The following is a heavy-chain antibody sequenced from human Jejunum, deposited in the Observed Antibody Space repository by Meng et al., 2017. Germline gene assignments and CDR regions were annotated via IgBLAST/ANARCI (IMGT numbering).Heavy chain of an antibody. J-gene: IGHJ2*01. Sequence: LVGSGGGVVQPGGSLRLSCASSGLTFRSHAMHWVRQAPGKGLELVALLWSDESNQNYADSVKGRFTISKDKSKNTLYLRMNSLRAEDTAVYYCARDSDTSGRHWYFDLWGRGTLVTVSS. CDR3: ARDSDTSGRHWYFDL. D-gene: IGHD6-19*01. V-gene: IGHV3-33*08. CDR2: LWSDESNQ. CDR1: GLTFRSHA.